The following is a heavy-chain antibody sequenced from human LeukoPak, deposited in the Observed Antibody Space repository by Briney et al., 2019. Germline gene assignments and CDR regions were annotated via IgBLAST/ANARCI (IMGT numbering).Heavy chain of an antibody. V-gene: IGHV4-4*02. Sequence: SETLSLTCAVSGGSVSSTEWYTWVRQPPGQGLEWIGEIHHSGGTNYNVSLKSRVTISLDKSKNQFSLDLTSMTAADTAVYYCATRWVLTGEPYWGQGTLVTVSS. CDR1: GGSVSSTEW. CDR3: ATRWVLTGEPY. CDR2: IHHSGGT. J-gene: IGHJ4*02. D-gene: IGHD7-27*01.